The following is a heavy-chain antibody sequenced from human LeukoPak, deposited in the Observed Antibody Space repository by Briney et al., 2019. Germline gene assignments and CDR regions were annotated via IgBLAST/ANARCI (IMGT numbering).Heavy chain of an antibody. D-gene: IGHD6-13*01. J-gene: IGHJ6*03. CDR1: GFTFSSYG. V-gene: IGHV3-23*01. CDR3: ARVSSLYYYYMDV. CDR2: ISGSGGST. Sequence: GGSLRLSCAASGFTFSSYGMSWVRQAPGKGLEWVSAISGSGGSTYYADSVKGRFTISRDNAKNSLYLQMNSLRAEDTAVYYCARVSSLYYYYMDVWGKGTTVTISS.